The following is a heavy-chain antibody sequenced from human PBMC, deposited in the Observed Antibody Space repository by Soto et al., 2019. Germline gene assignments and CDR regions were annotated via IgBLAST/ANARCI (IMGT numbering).Heavy chain of an antibody. CDR1: GYSFTSYW. CDR3: ARRDPQGRRYSSGWSSYYYGMDV. Sequence: PGESLKISCKGSGYSFTSYWISWVRQMPGKGLEWMGRIDPSDSYTNYSPSFQGHVTISADKSISTAYLQWSSLKASDTAMYYCARRDPQGRRYSSGWSSYYYGMDVWGQGTTVTVSS. D-gene: IGHD6-19*01. V-gene: IGHV5-10-1*01. J-gene: IGHJ6*02. CDR2: IDPSDSYT.